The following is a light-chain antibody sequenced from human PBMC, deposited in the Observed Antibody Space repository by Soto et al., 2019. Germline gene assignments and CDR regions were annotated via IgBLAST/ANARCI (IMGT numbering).Light chain of an antibody. J-gene: IGKJ2*01. CDR2: GAS. CDR1: QSVSNNY. V-gene: IGKV3-20*01. CDR3: QQYGNLYT. Sequence: EIVLTQSPGTLSLSPGERATLSCRASQSVSNNYLAWYQQKPGQAPRLLIYGASSRATGIPDRFSGSGSGTDFTLTISRLETEDFAVYYCQQYGNLYTFGQGTKLEIK.